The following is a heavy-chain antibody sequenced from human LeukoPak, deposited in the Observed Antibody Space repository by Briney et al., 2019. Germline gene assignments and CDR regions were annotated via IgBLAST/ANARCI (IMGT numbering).Heavy chain of an antibody. CDR2: LNPNIGAT. Sequence: GASVKVSCKASGYTFTDYYLYWVRQAPAQGLECMGWLNPNIGATNYAQKFQGRVTMTRDTSINTAYMELRSLSSDDTAVYYCARTRENSGYDYFDSWGQGTLVTVSS. V-gene: IGHV1-2*02. J-gene: IGHJ4*02. D-gene: IGHD5-12*01. CDR1: GYTFTDYY. CDR3: ARTRENSGYDYFDS.